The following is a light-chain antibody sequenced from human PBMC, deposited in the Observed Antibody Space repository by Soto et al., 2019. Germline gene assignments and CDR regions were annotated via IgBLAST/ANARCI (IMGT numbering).Light chain of an antibody. CDR1: QSVSSN. Sequence: EIVITQSPATLSVSQGARATLYCRASQSVSSNLAWYQQKPCQAPSLIIYGASTRATGTPARFSGSVSGTEFTLTIRRLQSEDFAVYYGHQYTDWPPVTVCGLTKVDIK. V-gene: IGKV3-15*01. J-gene: IGKJ4*01. CDR2: GAS. CDR3: HQYTDWPPVT.